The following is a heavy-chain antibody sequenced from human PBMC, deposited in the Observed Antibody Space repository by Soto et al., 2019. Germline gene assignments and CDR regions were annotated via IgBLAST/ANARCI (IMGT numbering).Heavy chain of an antibody. D-gene: IGHD2-8*01. J-gene: IGHJ6*02. CDR3: AKNGQPPYYYYGMDV. CDR1: GYTFTRYG. V-gene: IGHV1-18*01. CDR2: ISGYNGDT. Sequence: QGQLVQSGAEVKKPGASVKVSCKASGYTFTRYGISWVRQAPGQGLEWMGWISGYNGDTNYAQKFQGRVTMTVDTSTTTAFMGLTSLTSDDRAVYYCAKNGQPPYYYYGMDVWGQGTTVTVSS.